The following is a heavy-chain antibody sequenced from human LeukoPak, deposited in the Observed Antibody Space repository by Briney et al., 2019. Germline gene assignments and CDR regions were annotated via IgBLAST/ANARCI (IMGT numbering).Heavy chain of an antibody. CDR3: ARDYSGTYYGGQDY. Sequence: ASVKVSCKASGYTFTGYYMHWVRQAPGQGLEWVGWINPNSGGTNYAEKFQGRVTMTRDTSISTAYMELSRLTSDDTAVYYCARDYSGTYYGGQDYWGQGTLVTVSS. V-gene: IGHV1-2*02. J-gene: IGHJ4*02. D-gene: IGHD1-26*01. CDR1: GYTFTGYY. CDR2: INPNSGGT.